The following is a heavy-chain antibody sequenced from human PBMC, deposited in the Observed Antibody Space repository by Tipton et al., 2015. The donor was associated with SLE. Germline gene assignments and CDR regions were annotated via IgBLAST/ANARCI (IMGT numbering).Heavy chain of an antibody. V-gene: IGHV4-59*01. J-gene: IGHJ4*02. D-gene: IGHD6-6*01. Sequence: TLSLTCAVYGGSFSGYYWSWIRQPPGKGLEWIGYIYYSGSTNYNPSLKGRVTISVDTSKNQFSLKLSSVTAADTAVYYCARSSIAARGGFDYWGQGTLVTVSS. CDR3: ARSSIAARGGFDY. CDR2: IYYSGST. CDR1: GGSFSGYY.